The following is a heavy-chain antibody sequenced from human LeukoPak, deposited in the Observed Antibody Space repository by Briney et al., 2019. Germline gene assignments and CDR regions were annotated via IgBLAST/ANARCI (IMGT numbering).Heavy chain of an antibody. CDR2: ISSSGSTI. J-gene: IGHJ6*03. D-gene: IGHD2-2*01. CDR3: ARDCIVVVPAAINGGYYYYYYYMDV. CDR1: GFTFSDYY. Sequence: PGGSLRLSCAASGFTFSDYYVSWIRQAPGKGLEWVSYISSSGSTIYYADSVKGRFTISRDNAKNSLYLQMNSLRAEDTAVYYCARDCIVVVPAAINGGYYYYYYYMDVWGKGTTVTVSS. V-gene: IGHV3-11*04.